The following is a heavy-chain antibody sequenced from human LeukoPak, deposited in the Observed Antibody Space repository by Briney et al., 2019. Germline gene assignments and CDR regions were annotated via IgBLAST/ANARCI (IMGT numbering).Heavy chain of an antibody. Sequence: GGSLRLSCAASGFTFSSYWMSWVRQAPGKGLEWVANIKQDGSEKYYVDSVKGRFTISRDNAKNSLYLQMNSLRGEDTAVYYCARDQAPTYYYDFWSGYIDYWGQGTLVTVSS. J-gene: IGHJ4*02. CDR2: IKQDGSEK. D-gene: IGHD3-3*01. CDR3: ARDQAPTYYYDFWSGYIDY. CDR1: GFTFSSYW. V-gene: IGHV3-7*01.